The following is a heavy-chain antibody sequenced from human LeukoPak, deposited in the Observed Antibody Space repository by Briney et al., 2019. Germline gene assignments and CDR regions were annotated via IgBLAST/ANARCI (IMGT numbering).Heavy chain of an antibody. CDR2: ISFDGTNK. J-gene: IGHJ4*02. Sequence: PGRSLRLSCAASGFSFSSYAMHWVRQAPGKGLEWVAVISFDGTNKYYADSVKGRLTISRDNSENTLHLQMNSLRAEDTAVYYCARRLEYSGSKGVFDYWGQGTLVTVSS. V-gene: IGHV3-30-3*01. CDR1: GFSFSSYA. D-gene: IGHD1-26*01. CDR3: ARRLEYSGSKGVFDY.